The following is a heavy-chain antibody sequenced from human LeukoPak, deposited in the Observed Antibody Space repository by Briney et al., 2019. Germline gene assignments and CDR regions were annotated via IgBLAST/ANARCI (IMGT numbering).Heavy chain of an antibody. V-gene: IGHV3-48*03. J-gene: IGHJ6*04. CDR2: ISSSGSTI. CDR3: AELGITMIGGV. D-gene: IGHD3-10*02. Sequence: AGTLRLSCAASGFTFSSYEMYWFRQAPGKGLQWVSYISSSGSTIYYADSVKGRFTISRDNAKNSLYLQLNSVRAADTAVYYCAELGITMIGGVWGKGTTVTISS. CDR1: GFTFSSYE.